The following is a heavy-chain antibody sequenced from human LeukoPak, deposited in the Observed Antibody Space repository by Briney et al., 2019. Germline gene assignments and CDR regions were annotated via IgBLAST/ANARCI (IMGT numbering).Heavy chain of an antibody. J-gene: IGHJ5*02. CDR2: IYTSGST. CDR1: GGSISSYY. V-gene: IGHV4-4*07. Sequence: PSETLSLTCTVSGGSISSYYWSWIRQPAGKGLEWIGRIYTSGSTNYNPSLKSRVTMSVDTSKNQFSLKLSSVTAADTAVYYCARAGYSSSSPPNWFDPWGQGTLVTVSS. D-gene: IGHD6-6*01. CDR3: ARAGYSSSSPPNWFDP.